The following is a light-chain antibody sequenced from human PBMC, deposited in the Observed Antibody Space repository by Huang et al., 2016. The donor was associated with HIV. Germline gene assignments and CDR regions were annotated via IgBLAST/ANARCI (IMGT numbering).Light chain of an antibody. CDR2: DAS. CDR3: QQYDTTPRT. Sequence: EIVLTQSPATLSLSPGERAPFSCGASQSISSNYLAWYQQSTGLAPRLLIYDASNRATGIPDRFSCSGSGTDFTLTKSRLEPEDFAVYYCQQYDTTPRTFGQGTKVEIK. J-gene: IGKJ1*01. V-gene: IGKV3D-20*01. CDR1: QSISSNY.